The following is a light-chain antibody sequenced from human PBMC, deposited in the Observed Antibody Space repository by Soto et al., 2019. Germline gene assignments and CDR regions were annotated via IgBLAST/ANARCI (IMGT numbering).Light chain of an antibody. CDR1: QSVTSSY. V-gene: IGKV3-20*01. J-gene: IGKJ3*01. CDR3: QQYDSAPFT. CDR2: GAT. Sequence: EIVLTQSPGTLSVSPGGTATLSCRASQSVTSSYWAWYQQQPGQAPRLLIYGATSRATGIPDRFSGSGSGIDLTLTIIRLEPEDLAVYFCQQYDSAPFTFGPGTKVQI.